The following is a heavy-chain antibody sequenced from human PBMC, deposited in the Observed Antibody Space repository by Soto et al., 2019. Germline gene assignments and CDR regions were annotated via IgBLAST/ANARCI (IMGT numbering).Heavy chain of an antibody. CDR3: ARSVFP. CDR2: IYYSGFT. Sequence: QVQLQESGPGLVKPSQTLSLTCTVSAGSITSGGYYWSWIRQHPGKGLEWIGYIYYSGFTYYNPSFQSRVTIAVDASKNQFSLKLSSVTAADTAVYYCARSVFPWGQGTLVTVSS. CDR1: AGSITSGGYY. V-gene: IGHV4-31*03. J-gene: IGHJ5*02.